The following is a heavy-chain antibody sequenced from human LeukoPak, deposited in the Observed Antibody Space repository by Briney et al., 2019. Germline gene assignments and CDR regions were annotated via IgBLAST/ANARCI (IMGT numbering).Heavy chain of an antibody. CDR3: ASRTVTPLLPFDY. J-gene: IGHJ4*02. Sequence: SETLSLTCVVSGDSISSGGYSWSWIRQPPGKGLEWIGYIYDSGIAFYNPSLKSRVTMSVDTSKNHFFLNLRSVTAADTAAYYCASRTVTPLLPFDYWGQGTLVTVSS. CDR2: IYDSGIA. CDR1: GDSISSGGYS. V-gene: IGHV4-30-4*07. D-gene: IGHD4-17*01.